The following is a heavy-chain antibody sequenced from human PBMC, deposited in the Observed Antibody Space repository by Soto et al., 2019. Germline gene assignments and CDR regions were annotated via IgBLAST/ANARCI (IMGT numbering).Heavy chain of an antibody. CDR3: ARSYNWNDPYYYYGMDV. CDR1: GGSISSYY. V-gene: IGHV4-59*01. D-gene: IGHD1-1*01. J-gene: IGHJ6*02. CDR2: IYYSGST. Sequence: QVQLQESGPGLVKPSETLSLTCTVSGGSISSYYWSWIRQPPGKGLEWIGYIYYSGSTNYNPSLKSRVTISVDTSKNQFSLKLSSATAADTAVYYCARSYNWNDPYYYYGMDVRGQGTTVTVSS.